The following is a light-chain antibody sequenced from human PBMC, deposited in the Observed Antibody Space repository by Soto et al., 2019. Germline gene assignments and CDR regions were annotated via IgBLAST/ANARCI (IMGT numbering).Light chain of an antibody. CDR2: AAS. Sequence: DIQVTQSPSSLSASVGDRVTISCRVSQSISTYLNWYQHKPGKAPKLLIHAASSLRSGVPPRFSGSGSGTDFTLTISSLQPEDFATYYCQQSYSTPYTFGQGTKLEIK. J-gene: IGKJ2*01. V-gene: IGKV1-39*01. CDR3: QQSYSTPYT. CDR1: QSISTY.